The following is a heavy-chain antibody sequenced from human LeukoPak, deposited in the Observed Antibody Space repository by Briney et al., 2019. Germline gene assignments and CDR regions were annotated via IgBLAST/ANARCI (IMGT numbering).Heavy chain of an antibody. Sequence: IPSETLSLTCTVSGGSISSYYWSWLRQPPGKGLEWIGYIYYSGSTNYNPSLKSRVTISVDTSKNQFSLKLSSVTAADTAVYYCARAPGWFYYYGMDVGGQGTTVTVSS. V-gene: IGHV4-59*01. CDR1: GGSISSYY. D-gene: IGHD2-15*01. CDR3: ARAPGWFYYYGMDV. J-gene: IGHJ6*02. CDR2: IYYSGST.